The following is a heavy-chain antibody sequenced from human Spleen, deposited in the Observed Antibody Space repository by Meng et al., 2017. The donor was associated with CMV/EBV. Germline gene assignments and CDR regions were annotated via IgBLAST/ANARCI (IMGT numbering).Heavy chain of an antibody. CDR3: AEDRAYSYGPSGY. V-gene: IGHV1-69*05. D-gene: IGHD5-18*01. CDR2: LIPIFGTP. Sequence: KASGDTFNSYTINWVRQAPGQGLEWMGGLIPIFGTPNHAPEFQGRVTITTDESTSTAYMEPSSLRLDDTAVYYCAEDRAYSYGPSGYWGQGTLVTVSS. J-gene: IGHJ4*02. CDR1: GDTFNSYT.